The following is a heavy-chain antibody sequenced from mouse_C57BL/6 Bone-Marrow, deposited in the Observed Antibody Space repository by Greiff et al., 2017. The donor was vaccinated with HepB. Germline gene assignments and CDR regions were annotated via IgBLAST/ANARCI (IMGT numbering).Heavy chain of an antibody. CDR3: ARGWLRDAMDY. Sequence: EVKLMESEGGLVQPGSSMKLSCTASGFTFSDYYMAWVRQVPEKGLEWVANINYDGSSTYYLDSLKSRFILSRDNAKNILYMQMSSLKSEDTATYYCARGWLRDAMDYWGQGTSVTVSS. V-gene: IGHV5-16*01. CDR1: GFTFSDYY. CDR2: INYDGSST. D-gene: IGHD2-2*01. J-gene: IGHJ4*01.